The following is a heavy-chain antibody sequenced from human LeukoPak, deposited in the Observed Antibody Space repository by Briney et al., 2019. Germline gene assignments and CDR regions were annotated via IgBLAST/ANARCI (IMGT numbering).Heavy chain of an antibody. J-gene: IGHJ3*02. D-gene: IGHD2-15*01. CDR2: ISSSSRYI. V-gene: IGHV3-21*06. CDR1: GFTFRSYS. Sequence: GGSLRLSCAASGFTFRSYSMNWVRQAPGKGLEWVSSISSSSRYIYYADSMKGRFTISRDNSKNSLYLQMNSLRAEDTAVYYCARHRSGGSQDDAFDIWGQGTMVTVSS. CDR3: ARHRSGGSQDDAFDI.